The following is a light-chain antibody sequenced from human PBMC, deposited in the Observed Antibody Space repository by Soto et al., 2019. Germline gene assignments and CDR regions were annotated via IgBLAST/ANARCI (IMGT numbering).Light chain of an antibody. CDR2: DVS. Sequence: QSALTQPASVSGSPGQSITISCTGISADVSSSNFDSWYQHRPGKAPRLILYDVSHRPSGVSNRFSGSKAGDTASLTISGLQLEDEADYYCTSYRRGPLYVFGTGTKVTVL. V-gene: IGLV2-14*03. CDR3: TSYRRGPLYV. CDR1: SADVSSSNF. J-gene: IGLJ1*01.